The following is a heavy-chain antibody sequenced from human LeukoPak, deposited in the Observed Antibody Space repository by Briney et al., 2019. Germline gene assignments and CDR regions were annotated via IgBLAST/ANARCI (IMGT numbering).Heavy chain of an antibody. CDR3: TKDYYYGSGSYYPT. Sequence: PGGSLRLSCAASGFTFSSYSMNWVRQAPGKGLEWVSYISSSSSTIYYADSVKGRFTISRDNAKNSLYLQMNSLRAEDTALYYCTKDYYYGSGSYYPTWGQGTMVTVSS. CDR2: ISSSSSTI. V-gene: IGHV3-48*01. D-gene: IGHD3-10*01. J-gene: IGHJ3*01. CDR1: GFTFSSYS.